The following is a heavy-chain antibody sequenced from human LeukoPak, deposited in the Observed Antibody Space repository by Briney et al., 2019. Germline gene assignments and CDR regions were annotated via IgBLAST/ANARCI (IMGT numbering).Heavy chain of an antibody. CDR1: GDSISSYY. Sequence: PSETLSLTCTVSGDSISSYYWSWIRQPAGKGLEWIGYIYYSGSTKYNPSLKSRVTISVDTSKNQFSLKLSSVTAADTAEYYCARVMGGIVGATYGMDVWGQGTTVTVSS. CDR3: ARVMGGIVGATYGMDV. D-gene: IGHD1-26*01. V-gene: IGHV4-59*01. J-gene: IGHJ6*02. CDR2: IYYSGST.